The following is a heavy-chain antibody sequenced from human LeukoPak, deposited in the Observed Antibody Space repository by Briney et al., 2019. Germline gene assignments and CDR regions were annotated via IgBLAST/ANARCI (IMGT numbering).Heavy chain of an antibody. CDR3: ARDPGGGIFDY. D-gene: IGHD1-26*01. Sequence: GGSLRLSCAASGFTFSSYGMHWVRQAPGKGLEWVAVISYDGSNKYYADSVKGRFTISRDNSKNTLYLQMNSLRAEDTAVYYCARDPGGGIFDYWGQGTLVTASS. J-gene: IGHJ4*02. CDR2: ISYDGSNK. V-gene: IGHV3-30*03. CDR1: GFTFSSYG.